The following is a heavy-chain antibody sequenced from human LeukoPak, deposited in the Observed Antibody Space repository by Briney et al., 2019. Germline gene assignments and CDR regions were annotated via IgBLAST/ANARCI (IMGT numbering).Heavy chain of an antibody. V-gene: IGHV4-59*12. Sequence: SETLSLTCTVSGGSISSYYWSWIRQPPGKGLEWIGYIYHSGSTYYNPSLKSRVTISVDRSKNQFSLKLSSVTAADTAVYYCARFNYGGNGNLDYWGQGTLVTVSS. CDR2: IYHSGST. CDR3: ARFNYGGNGNLDY. CDR1: GGSISSYY. D-gene: IGHD4-23*01. J-gene: IGHJ4*02.